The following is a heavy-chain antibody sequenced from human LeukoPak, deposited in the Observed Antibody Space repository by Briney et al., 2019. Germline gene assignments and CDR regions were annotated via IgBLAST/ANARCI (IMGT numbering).Heavy chain of an antibody. CDR1: GYSISSGYY. V-gene: IGHV4-38-2*02. CDR2: IYHSGST. D-gene: IGHD1-1*01. CDR3: ARPERTDAFDI. Sequence: SETLSLTCTVSGYSISSGYYWGWIRQPPGKGLEWIGSIYHSGSTYYNPSLKSRVTISVDTSKNQFSLKLSSVTAADTAVYYCARPERTDAFDIWGQGTMVTVSS. J-gene: IGHJ3*02.